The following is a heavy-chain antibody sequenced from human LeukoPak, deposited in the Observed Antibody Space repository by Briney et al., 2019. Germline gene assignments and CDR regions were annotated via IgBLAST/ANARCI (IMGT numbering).Heavy chain of an antibody. CDR2: IYSDGST. CDR1: GFTVSSNY. D-gene: IGHD6-13*01. CDR3: ARDLAAGGTYPHY. Sequence: GGSLRLSCAASGFTVSSNYMSWVRQAPGKGPEWVSVIYSDGSTYYADSVKGRFTISRDTSKNTLYLQMNSLRIEDTAVYYCARDLAAGGTYPHYWGQGTLVSVSS. V-gene: IGHV3-53*01. J-gene: IGHJ4*02.